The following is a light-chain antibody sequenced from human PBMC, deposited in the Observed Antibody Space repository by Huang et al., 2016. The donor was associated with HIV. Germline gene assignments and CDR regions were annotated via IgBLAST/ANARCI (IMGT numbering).Light chain of an antibody. Sequence: EIVMTQSPATLSVSPGERATRSCRASHSVNSNLAWYQQKPGQAPRLLIYGASARATGIAARFSGSGSGTEFTLTISSLQSEDFAVYYCQQYNSWPRTFGPGTKVDIK. V-gene: IGKV3-15*01. CDR3: QQYNSWPRT. J-gene: IGKJ3*01. CDR1: HSVNSN. CDR2: GAS.